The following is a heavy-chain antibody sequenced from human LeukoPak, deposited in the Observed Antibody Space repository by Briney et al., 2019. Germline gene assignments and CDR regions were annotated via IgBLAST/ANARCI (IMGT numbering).Heavy chain of an antibody. J-gene: IGHJ4*02. Sequence: EGSLRLSCAASGFTLSSYAMHWVRQAPGKGLEWVAVISYDGSNKYYADSVKGRFTISRDNSKNTLYLQMNSLRAEDTAVYYCARDRQLRFLEWLLSHWGQGTLVTVSS. CDR3: ARDRQLRFLEWLLSH. CDR2: ISYDGSNK. V-gene: IGHV3-30*01. D-gene: IGHD3-3*01. CDR1: GFTLSSYA.